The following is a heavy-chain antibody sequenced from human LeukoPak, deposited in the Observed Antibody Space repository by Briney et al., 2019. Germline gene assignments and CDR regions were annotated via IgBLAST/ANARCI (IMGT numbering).Heavy chain of an antibody. V-gene: IGHV3-11*01. CDR2: ISSSGSTI. Sequence: GSLRLSCAASGFTFSDYYMSWIRQAPGKGLEWVSYISSSGSTIYYADSVKGRFTISRDNAKNSLYLQMNSLRAEDTALYYCAKDSKVAGTLGAFDIWGQGTMVTVSS. J-gene: IGHJ3*02. D-gene: IGHD6-19*01. CDR1: GFTFSDYY. CDR3: AKDSKVAGTLGAFDI.